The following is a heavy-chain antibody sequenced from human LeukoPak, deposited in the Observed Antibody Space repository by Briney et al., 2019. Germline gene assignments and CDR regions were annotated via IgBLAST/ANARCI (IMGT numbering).Heavy chain of an antibody. J-gene: IGHJ5*02. CDR3: AKDLEMATTQA. Sequence: SETLSLTCTVSGGSISSYYWSWIRQPPGKGLEWIGYIYYSGSTNYNPSLKSRVTISVDTSKNQFSLKLSSVTAADTAVYYCAKDLEMATTQAWGQGTLVTVSS. V-gene: IGHV4-59*01. D-gene: IGHD5-24*01. CDR2: IYYSGST. CDR1: GGSISSYY.